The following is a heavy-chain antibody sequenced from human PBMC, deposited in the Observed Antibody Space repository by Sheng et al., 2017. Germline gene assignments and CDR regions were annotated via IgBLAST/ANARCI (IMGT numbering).Heavy chain of an antibody. CDR1: GGSISSGGYS. Sequence: QVQLQESGPGLVKPSQTLSLTCAVSGGSISSGGYSWSWIRQPPGKGLEWIGYIYYSGSTYYNPSLKSRVTISVDTSKNQFSLKLSSVTAADTAVYYCARVDLFGQFDYWGPGERWSPSPQ. D-gene: IGHD3-10*02. V-gene: IGHV4-30-4*07. CDR2: IYYSGST. CDR3: ARVDLFGQFDY. J-gene: IGHJ4*02.